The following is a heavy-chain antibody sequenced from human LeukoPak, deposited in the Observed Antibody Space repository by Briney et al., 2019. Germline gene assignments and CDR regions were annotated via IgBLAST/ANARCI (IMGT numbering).Heavy chain of an antibody. J-gene: IGHJ5*02. D-gene: IGHD6-13*01. Sequence: SETLSLTCSVSDGSINSNYWSWIRQPPGKGLEWIGYIYSSGSTNYNPSLKSRVTISVDTSKNQFSLKLSSVTAADTAVYYCARHVGIAAAGNWFDPWGQGTLVTVSS. CDR2: IYSSGST. CDR1: DGSINSNY. V-gene: IGHV4-59*08. CDR3: ARHVGIAAAGNWFDP.